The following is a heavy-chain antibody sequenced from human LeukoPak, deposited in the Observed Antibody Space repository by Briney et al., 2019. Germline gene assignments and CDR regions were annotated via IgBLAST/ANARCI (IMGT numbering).Heavy chain of an antibody. D-gene: IGHD4-17*01. Sequence: PSDTLSLTCTVYGGSFSGYYWSWIRQPPGKGLEWIGYATDSGSTNYNASLMSRSTISVASSTNHSSLRLASVTSSDTATYYCSAMTTLTMYSYFCDFWGQGTLLTVS. CDR2: ATDSGST. J-gene: IGHJ4*02. CDR1: GGSFSGYY. CDR3: SAMTTLTMYSYFCDF. V-gene: IGHV4-59*07.